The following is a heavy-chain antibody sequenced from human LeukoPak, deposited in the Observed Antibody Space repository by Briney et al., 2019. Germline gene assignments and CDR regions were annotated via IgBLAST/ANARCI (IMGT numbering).Heavy chain of an antibody. Sequence: GPTLVNPTQTLTLTCTFSGFSLSTSGVGVGWIRQPPGKALEWLALIYWDDDKRYSPSLKSRLTITKDTSKNQVVLTMTNMDPVDTATYYCAHRTYYYDSSGHAFDYWGQGTLVTVSS. CDR2: IYWDDDK. CDR3: AHRTYYYDSSGHAFDY. D-gene: IGHD3-22*01. J-gene: IGHJ4*02. V-gene: IGHV2-5*02. CDR1: GFSLSTSGVG.